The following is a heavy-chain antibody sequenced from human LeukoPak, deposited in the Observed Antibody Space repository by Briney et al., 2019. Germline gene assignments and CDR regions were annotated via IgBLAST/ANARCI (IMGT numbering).Heavy chain of an antibody. V-gene: IGHV4/OR15-8*01. J-gene: IGHJ4*02. CDR1: GGSIDSTNW. CDR3: ARSHDHLWGNYPDY. D-gene: IGHD3-16*02. Sequence: SETLSLTCDVSGGSIDSTNWWNWVRQPPGKGLEWIGGIHHNGRINYNPSLKSRVTLSVDKSKNQFSLRLNSVTAADTAMYYCARSHDHLWGNYPDYWGQGTLVTVSS. CDR2: IHHNGRI.